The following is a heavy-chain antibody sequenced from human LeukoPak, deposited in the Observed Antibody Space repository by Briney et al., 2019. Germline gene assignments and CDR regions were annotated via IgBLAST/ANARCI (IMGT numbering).Heavy chain of an antibody. CDR3: ARELAAAGKIYYYYGMDV. V-gene: IGHV3-74*01. CDR2: INSDGSST. D-gene: IGHD6-13*01. Sequence: GGSLRLSCAASGFTFSSYWMHWVRQAPGKGLVWVSRINSDGSSTSYADSVKGRFTISRDNAKNTLYLQMNSLRAEDTAVYYCARELAAAGKIYYYYGMDVWGQGTTVTVSS. CDR1: GFTFSSYW. J-gene: IGHJ6*02.